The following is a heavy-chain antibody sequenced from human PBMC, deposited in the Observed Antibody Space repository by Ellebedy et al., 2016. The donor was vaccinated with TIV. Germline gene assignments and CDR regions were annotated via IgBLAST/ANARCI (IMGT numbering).Heavy chain of an antibody. CDR1: GFTVSSNY. Sequence: PGGSLRLSCAASGFTVSSNYMSWVRQAPGKGLEWVSVIYSGGATSYADSVKGRFTISRDHSKNTLYLQMNSLRVEDTAVYYCARKYIYGFDWGQGTLVTVSS. V-gene: IGHV3-66*01. J-gene: IGHJ4*02. CDR3: ARKYIYGFD. CDR2: IYSGGAT. D-gene: IGHD5-18*01.